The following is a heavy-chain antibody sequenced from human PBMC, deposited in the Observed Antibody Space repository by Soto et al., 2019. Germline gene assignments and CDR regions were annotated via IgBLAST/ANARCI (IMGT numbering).Heavy chain of an antibody. CDR2: IYYSGST. J-gene: IGHJ4*02. CDR1: GGSISSSSYY. V-gene: IGHV4-39*01. Sequence: QLQLQESGPGLVKPSETLSLTCTVSGGSISSSSYYWGWIRQPPGKGLEWIGSIYYSGSTYYNPSLKSRVTISVDTSKNQFSLKLSSVTAADTAVYYCARSLPTKSSRTVVVVAATPSRQYYFDYWGQGTLVTVSS. D-gene: IGHD2-15*01. CDR3: ARSLPTKSSRTVVVVAATPSRQYYFDY.